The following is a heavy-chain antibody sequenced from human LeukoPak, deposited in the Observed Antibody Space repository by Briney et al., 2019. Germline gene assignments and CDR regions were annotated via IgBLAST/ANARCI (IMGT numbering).Heavy chain of an antibody. CDR2: ISGSGGST. D-gene: IGHD3-10*01. Sequence: GGSLRLSCAAPGFTFSSYAMSWVRQAPGKGLEWVSAISGSGGSTYYADSVKGRFTISRDNSKNTLYLQMNGLRAEDTAVYYCAKGETYYYGSGSYLLFDYWGQGTLVTVSS. V-gene: IGHV3-23*01. CDR3: AKGETYYYGSGSYLLFDY. J-gene: IGHJ4*02. CDR1: GFTFSSYA.